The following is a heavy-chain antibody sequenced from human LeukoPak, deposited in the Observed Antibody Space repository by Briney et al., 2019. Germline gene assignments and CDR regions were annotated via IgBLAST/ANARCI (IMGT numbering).Heavy chain of an antibody. J-gene: IGHJ6*03. CDR2: IIPILGIA. Sequence: SVKVSCKASGGTFSSYTISWVRQAPGQGLEWMGRIIPILGIANYAQKFQGRVTITADESTSTAYMELSSLRSEDTAVYYYARVPTVTIYYYYYYMDVWGKGTTVTVSS. D-gene: IGHD4-11*01. V-gene: IGHV1-69*02. CDR3: ARVPTVTIYYYYYYMDV. CDR1: GGTFSSYT.